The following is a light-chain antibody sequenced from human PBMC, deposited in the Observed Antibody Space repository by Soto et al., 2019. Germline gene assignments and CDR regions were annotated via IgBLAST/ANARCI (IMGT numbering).Light chain of an antibody. J-gene: IGLJ1*01. CDR3: CSSAGGGTYV. Sequence: SVAGAPVKTIAISCTGTSSDVGSYDLVSWYQQHPGKAPKLMIYEVTKRPSGVSSRFSGSKSGNTASLTISGLQAEDDADYYCCSSAGGGTYVFGTGTKVTVL. V-gene: IGLV2-23*02. CDR2: EVT. CDR1: SSDVGSYDL.